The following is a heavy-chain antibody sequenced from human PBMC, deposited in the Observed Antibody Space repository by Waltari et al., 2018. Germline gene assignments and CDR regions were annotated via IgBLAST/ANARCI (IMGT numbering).Heavy chain of an antibody. V-gene: IGHV3-30*18. CDR3: AKDKNLVATIIDY. CDR1: GFTFSSYG. D-gene: IGHD5-12*01. Sequence: QVQLVESGGGVVQPGRSLRLSCSASGFTFSSYGMHWVRQAPGKGLEGVAVISYDGSNKYYADSVKGRFTISRDNSKNTLYLQMNSLRAEDTAVYYCAKDKNLVATIIDYWGQGTLVTVSS. CDR2: ISYDGSNK. J-gene: IGHJ4*02.